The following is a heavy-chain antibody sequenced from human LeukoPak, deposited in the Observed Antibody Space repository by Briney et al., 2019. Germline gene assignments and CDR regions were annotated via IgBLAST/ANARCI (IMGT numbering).Heavy chain of an antibody. Sequence: SETLSLTCAVSGGPFRGGHWSWIRQPPGKGLEWIGEINHSGTTNYNPSLKSRVTISVDTSKNQFSLKLSSVTAADTAVYYCAREGYSYATRWFDPWGQGTLVTVSS. D-gene: IGHD5-18*01. CDR1: GGPFRGGH. J-gene: IGHJ5*02. V-gene: IGHV4-34*01. CDR3: AREGYSYATRWFDP. CDR2: INHSGTT.